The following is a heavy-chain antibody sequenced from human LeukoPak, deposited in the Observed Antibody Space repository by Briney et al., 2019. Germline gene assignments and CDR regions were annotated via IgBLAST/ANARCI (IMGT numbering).Heavy chain of an antibody. V-gene: IGHV4-59*01. CDR2: IYSSGTT. CDR3: ARGYDILTGYYIGYYYYYGMGV. CDR1: GGSISTYY. J-gene: IGHJ6*02. D-gene: IGHD3-9*01. Sequence: SETLSLTCTVSGGSISTYYWTWIRQPPGKGLEWVGYIYSSGTTNYNPSLKSRVTISVDTSKNQFSLKLSSVTAADTAVYYCARGYDILTGYYIGYYYYYGMGVWGQGTTVTVSS.